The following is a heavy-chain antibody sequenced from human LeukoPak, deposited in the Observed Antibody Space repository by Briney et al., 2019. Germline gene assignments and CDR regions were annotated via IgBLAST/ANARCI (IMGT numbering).Heavy chain of an antibody. Sequence: LETLSLTCTVSGGSISSYYWSWMRQPPGKGLEWIGYIYYSGSTNYNPSLKSRVTISRDTSKNQFSLKLSSVTAADTAVYYCATYAYCGGDCYPNYFDYWGQGTLVTVSS. J-gene: IGHJ4*02. D-gene: IGHD2-21*02. CDR3: ATYAYCGGDCYPNYFDY. V-gene: IGHV4-59*01. CDR1: GGSISSYY. CDR2: IYYSGST.